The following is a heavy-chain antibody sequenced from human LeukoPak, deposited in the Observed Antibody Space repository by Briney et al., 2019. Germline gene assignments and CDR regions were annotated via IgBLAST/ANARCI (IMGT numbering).Heavy chain of an antibody. CDR1: GGSISSYY. CDR3: ARAGYCSGGSCYSVGYGDYYFDY. Sequence: SETLSLTCTVSGGSISSYYWSWIRQPPGKGLEWIGYIYYSGSTNYNPSLKSRVTISVDTSKNQFSLKLSSVTAADTAVYYCARAGYCSGGSCYSVGYGDYYFDYWGQGTLVTVSP. J-gene: IGHJ4*02. CDR2: IYYSGST. V-gene: IGHV4-59*01. D-gene: IGHD2-15*01.